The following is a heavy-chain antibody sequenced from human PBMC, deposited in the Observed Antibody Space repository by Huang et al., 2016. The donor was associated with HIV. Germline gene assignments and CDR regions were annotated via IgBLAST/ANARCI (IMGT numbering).Heavy chain of an antibody. V-gene: IGHV3-49*03. CDR2: VRSIAFGGAS. Sequence: VESGGDAVQSGRSLRLSCRGSGFIFNDFAINWFRQSPRKGVEGIGVVRSIAFGGASKSAPSVKDRFSVSRDEAKNVAFLQMENLQVDDTAVYYCSPTGDDYFYYYMDVWGNGTTVIVS. J-gene: IGHJ6*03. CDR3: SPTGDDYFYYYMDV. CDR1: GFIFNDFA. D-gene: IGHD4-17*01.